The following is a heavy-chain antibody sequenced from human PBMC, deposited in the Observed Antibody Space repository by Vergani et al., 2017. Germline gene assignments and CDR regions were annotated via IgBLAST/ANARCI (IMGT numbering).Heavy chain of an antibody. V-gene: IGHV3-30*02. CDR2: IRYDGSNK. Sequence: QVQLVESGGGVVQPGGSLRLSCAASGCTFSSYGMHWVRQAPGKGLEWVAFIRYDGSNKYYADSVKGRFTISRDNSKNSLYLQMNSLRTEDTALYYCAKDIRGGYSYGFGPFDYWGQGTLVTVSS. J-gene: IGHJ4*02. CDR3: AKDIRGGYSYGFGPFDY. D-gene: IGHD5-18*01. CDR1: GCTFSSYG.